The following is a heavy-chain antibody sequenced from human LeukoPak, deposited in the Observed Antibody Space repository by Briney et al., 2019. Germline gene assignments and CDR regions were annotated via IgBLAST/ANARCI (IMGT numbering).Heavy chain of an antibody. CDR3: ARAVGATLLYYYYYMDV. Sequence: ASVKVSCKASGYTFTGYYMHWVRQAPGQGLEWMGWINPNSGGTNYAQKFQGRVTMTRDTSISTAYMELSRLRSDDTAVYYCARAVGATLLYYYYYMDVWGKGTTVTISS. J-gene: IGHJ6*03. D-gene: IGHD1-26*01. V-gene: IGHV1-2*02. CDR1: GYTFTGYY. CDR2: INPNSGGT.